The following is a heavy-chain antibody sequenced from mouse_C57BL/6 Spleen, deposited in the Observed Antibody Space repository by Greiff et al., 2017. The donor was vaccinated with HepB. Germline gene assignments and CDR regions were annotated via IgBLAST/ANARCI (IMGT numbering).Heavy chain of an antibody. V-gene: IGHV1-22*01. J-gene: IGHJ1*03. CDR1: GYTFTDYN. Sequence: EVQLQQSGPELVKPGASVKMSCKASGYTFTDYNMHWVKQSHGKSLEWIGYINPNNGGNSYNQKFKGKATLTVNKSSSTAYMELRSLTSEDSAVYYCAIFVFSGYFDVWGTGTTVTVSS. CDR3: AIFVFSGYFDV. CDR2: INPNNGGN.